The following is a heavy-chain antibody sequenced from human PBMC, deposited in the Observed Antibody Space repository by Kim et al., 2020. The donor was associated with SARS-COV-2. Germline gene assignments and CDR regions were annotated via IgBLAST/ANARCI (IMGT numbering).Heavy chain of an antibody. V-gene: IGHV4-59*01. CDR3: ARGVTEWDSHYYYYYYMDV. CDR2: IYYSGST. Sequence: SETLSLTCTVSGGSISSYYWSWIRQPPGKGLEWIGYIYYSGSTNYNPSLKSRVTISVDTSKNQFSLKLSSVTAADTAVYYCARGVTEWDSHYYYYYYMDVWGKGTTVTVSS. J-gene: IGHJ6*03. D-gene: IGHD1-26*01. CDR1: GGSISSYY.